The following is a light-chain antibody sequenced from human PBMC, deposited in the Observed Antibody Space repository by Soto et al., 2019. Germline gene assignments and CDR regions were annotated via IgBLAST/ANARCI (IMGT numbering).Light chain of an antibody. V-gene: IGKV1-39*01. CDR1: QRIGSS. Sequence: DIQMTQSPSSLSASVGDRVTITCRASQRIGSSLNWYQQKPGKAPKLLIYAASSLQSGVPSRFSGSRSGTDFTLTISSLQPEDFGTYYCQQSYSTPRITFGQGHDWRL. J-gene: IGKJ5*01. CDR2: AAS. CDR3: QQSYSTPRIT.